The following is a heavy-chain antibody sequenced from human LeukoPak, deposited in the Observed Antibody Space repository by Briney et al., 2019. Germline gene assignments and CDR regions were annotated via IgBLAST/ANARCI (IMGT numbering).Heavy chain of an antibody. D-gene: IGHD3-3*01. CDR3: ASSSRFWSGSRGDAFDI. CDR2: ISSNGGST. CDR1: GFTFSSYA. J-gene: IGHJ3*02. Sequence: PGGSLRLSCAASGFTFSSYAMHWVRQAPGKGLEYVSAISSNGGSTYYANSVKGRFTISRDNSKNTLYLQMGSLRAEDMAVYYCASSSRFWSGSRGDAFDIWGQGTMVTVSS. V-gene: IGHV3-64*01.